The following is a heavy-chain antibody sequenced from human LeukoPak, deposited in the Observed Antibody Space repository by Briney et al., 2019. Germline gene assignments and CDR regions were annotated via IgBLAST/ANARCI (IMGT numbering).Heavy chain of an antibody. Sequence: SSETLSLTCTVSDGSISTYNWSWIRQPAGKGQEWIGRIYTTGSTNYNPSLKSRVTMSVDTSKNQFSKKLSSVTAADTAVYYCARGGLPRENWFDPWGQGTLVTVS. D-gene: IGHD1-26*01. CDR2: IYTTGST. CDR3: ARGGLPRENWFDP. V-gene: IGHV4-4*07. CDR1: DGSISTYN. J-gene: IGHJ5*02.